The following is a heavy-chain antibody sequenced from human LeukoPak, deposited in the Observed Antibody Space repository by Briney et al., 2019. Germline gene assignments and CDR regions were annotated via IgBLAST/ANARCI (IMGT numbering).Heavy chain of an antibody. Sequence: ASVKVSCKASGGTFSSYAISWVRQAPGQGLEWMGGIIPIFGTANYAQKFQGRVTIITDESTSTAYMELSSLRSEDTAVYYCARLSVGIYGDYGDAFDIWGQGTMVTVSS. D-gene: IGHD4-17*01. J-gene: IGHJ3*02. CDR1: GGTFSSYA. CDR2: IIPIFGTA. CDR3: ARLSVGIYGDYGDAFDI. V-gene: IGHV1-69*05.